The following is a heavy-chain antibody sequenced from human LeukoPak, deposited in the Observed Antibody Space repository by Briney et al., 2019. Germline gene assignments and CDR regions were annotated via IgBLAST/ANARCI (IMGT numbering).Heavy chain of an antibody. V-gene: IGHV4-34*01. CDR1: GGSLSGYY. J-gene: IGHJ3*02. CDR3: ARLPVGATTRGAFDI. CDR2: VNQRGST. Sequence: SESLSLTCAVSGGSLSGYYWSWIRQPPGKGLEWLGQVNQRGSTNYNPSLISRVTLSVDTPKNEVFLQLITVTAADTAVYYCARLPVGATTRGAFDIWGQGTIVTVS. D-gene: IGHD1-26*01.